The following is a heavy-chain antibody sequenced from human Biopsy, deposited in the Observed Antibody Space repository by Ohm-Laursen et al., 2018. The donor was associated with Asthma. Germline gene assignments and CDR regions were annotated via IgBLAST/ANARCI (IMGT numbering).Heavy chain of an antibody. CDR1: GFSFSDYY. D-gene: IGHD3-22*01. CDR3: ARGDSSNWSHYYFDC. J-gene: IGHJ4*02. V-gene: IGHV3-53*01. CDR2: ISGGTS. Sequence: SLRLSCTASGFSFSDYYMTWMRQAPGKGLEWVSGISGGTSHTADSVRGRFTISRDYSKNTLYLQMHSLRAEDTAVYYCARGDSSNWSHYYFDCWGQGTLVTVSS.